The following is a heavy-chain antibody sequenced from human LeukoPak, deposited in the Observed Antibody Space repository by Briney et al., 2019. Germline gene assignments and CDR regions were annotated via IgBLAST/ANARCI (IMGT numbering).Heavy chain of an antibody. J-gene: IGHJ4*02. V-gene: IGHV3-30*03. D-gene: IGHD2-2*01. CDR3: ALYCSSTSCYSDY. CDR2: ISYDGSNK. CDR1: GFTFSSYW. Sequence: PGGSLRLSCAASGFTFSSYWMSWVRQAPGKGLEWVAVISYDGSNKYYADSVKGRFTISRDNSKNTLYPQMNSLRAEDTAVYYCALYCSSTSCYSDYWGQGTLVTVSS.